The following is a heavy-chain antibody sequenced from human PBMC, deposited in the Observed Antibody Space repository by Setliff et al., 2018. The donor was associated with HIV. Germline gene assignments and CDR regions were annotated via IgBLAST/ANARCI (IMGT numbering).Heavy chain of an antibody. CDR2: IISILEIT. V-gene: IGHV1-69*10. D-gene: IGHD3-10*01. CDR3: AGPRGDEAFDI. Sequence: SVKVSCKASGYTLTTYGISWVRQAPGQGLEWIGQIISILEITDYAQKLQGRVTITADGPTNTFYMELSGLRSDDTAVYYCAGPRGDEAFDIWGQGTMVTVSS. J-gene: IGHJ3*02. CDR1: GYTLTTYG.